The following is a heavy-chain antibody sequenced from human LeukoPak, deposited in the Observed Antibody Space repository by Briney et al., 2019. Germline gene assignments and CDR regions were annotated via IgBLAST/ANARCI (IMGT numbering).Heavy chain of an antibody. CDR3: ARESLVRGVGENWFDP. CDR2: IYYSGST. D-gene: IGHD3-10*01. Sequence: TSETLSLTCTVSGGSISSSSYYWGWIRQPPGKGLEWIGSIYYSGSTYYNPSLKSRVTISVDTSKNQFSLKLSSVTAADTAVYYCARESLVRGVGENWFDPWGQGTLVTVSS. CDR1: GGSISSSSYY. J-gene: IGHJ5*02. V-gene: IGHV4-39*07.